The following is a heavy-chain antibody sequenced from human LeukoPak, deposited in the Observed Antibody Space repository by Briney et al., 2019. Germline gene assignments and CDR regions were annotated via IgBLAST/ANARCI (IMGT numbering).Heavy chain of an antibody. J-gene: IGHJ6*03. CDR1: GYTFTSYY. V-gene: IGHV1-46*01. CDR3: ARSYSSTPLYYYYYYMDV. D-gene: IGHD6-13*01. Sequence: GASVKVSCKASGYTFTSYYMHWVRQAPGQGLEWMGIINPSGGSTSYAQKFQGRVTMTRDTSTSTVYMELSSLRSEDTAVYYCARSYSSTPLYYYYYYMDVWGKGTTVTVSS. CDR2: INPSGGST.